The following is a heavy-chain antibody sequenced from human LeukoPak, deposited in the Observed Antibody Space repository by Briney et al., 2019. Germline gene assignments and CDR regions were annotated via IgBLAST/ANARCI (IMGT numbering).Heavy chain of an antibody. D-gene: IGHD3-22*01. CDR1: GFTFSSYA. CDR3: ARVRRRYYYDSSGLRDAFDI. Sequence: GGSLRLSCAASGFTFSSYAMHWVRQAPGKGLEWVAVISYDGSNKYYADSVKGRFTISRDNSKNTLYLQMNSLRAEDTAVYYCARVRRRYYYDSSGLRDAFDIWGQETMVTVSS. J-gene: IGHJ3*02. V-gene: IGHV3-30-3*01. CDR2: ISYDGSNK.